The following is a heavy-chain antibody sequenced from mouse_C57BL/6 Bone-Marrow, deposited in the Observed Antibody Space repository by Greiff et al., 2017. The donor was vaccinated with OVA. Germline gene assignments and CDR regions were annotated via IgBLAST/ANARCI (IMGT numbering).Heavy chain of an antibody. CDR1: GFTFSSYG. Sequence: EVQRVESGGDLVKPGGSLKLSCAASGFTFSSYGMSWVRQTPDKRLEWVATISGGGSYTYYPDSVKGRFTISRDNAKNTLYLQMSSLKSEDTAMYYCARTPLYGNYFDYWGQGTTLTVSS. J-gene: IGHJ2*01. CDR2: ISGGGSYT. CDR3: ARTPLYGNYFDY. V-gene: IGHV5-6*01. D-gene: IGHD2-1*01.